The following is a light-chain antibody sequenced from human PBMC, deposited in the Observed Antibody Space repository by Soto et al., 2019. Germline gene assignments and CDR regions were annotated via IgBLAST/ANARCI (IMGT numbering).Light chain of an antibody. CDR1: QGISNF. V-gene: IGKV1-16*02. CDR3: QQYKSYPIT. J-gene: IGKJ5*01. Sequence: DIQMTQSPSSLSAFVGDRVTITCRASQGISNFLVWYQQKPGKAPKTLIYGVSSLQTGVPSKFSGSGSGTDFTLTISSLQPEDFATYYCQQYKSYPITFGQGTRLEIK. CDR2: GVS.